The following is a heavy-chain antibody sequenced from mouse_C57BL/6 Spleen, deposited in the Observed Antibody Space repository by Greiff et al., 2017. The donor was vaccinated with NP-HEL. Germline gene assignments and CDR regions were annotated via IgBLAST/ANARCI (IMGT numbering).Heavy chain of an antibody. Sequence: EVHLVESGGGLVKPGGSLKLSCAASGFTFSDYGMHWVRQAPEKGLEWVAYISSGSSTIYYADTVKGRFTISRDNAKNTLFLQMTSLRSEDTAMYYCARDGYGSSHPYFDYWGQGTTLTVSS. J-gene: IGHJ2*01. CDR3: ARDGYGSSHPYFDY. D-gene: IGHD1-1*01. CDR1: GFTFSDYG. CDR2: ISSGSSTI. V-gene: IGHV5-17*01.